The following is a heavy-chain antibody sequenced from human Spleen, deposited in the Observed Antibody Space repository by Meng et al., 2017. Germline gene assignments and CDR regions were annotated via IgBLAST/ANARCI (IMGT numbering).Heavy chain of an antibody. Sequence: QAQLVQAGGEVEESGASVNVSCNVFGYSLSELSMHGVRQAPGKGLEWMGGFDPEDGQTIYAQKFQGRVTMTEATSTDTAYMEVSSLRSEDTAIYYCATVTSYGSAWYNWYFDLWGRGTLVTVSS. V-gene: IGHV1-24*01. CDR3: ATVTSYGSAWYNWYFDL. CDR2: FDPEDGQT. D-gene: IGHD6-19*01. CDR1: GYSLSELS. J-gene: IGHJ2*01.